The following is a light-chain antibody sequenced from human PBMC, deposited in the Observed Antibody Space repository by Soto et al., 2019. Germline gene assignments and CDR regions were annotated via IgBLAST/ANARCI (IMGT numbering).Light chain of an antibody. J-gene: IGLJ2*01. CDR2: EGS. CDR3: CSYEGSSSSVV. V-gene: IGLV2-23*01. CDR1: SSDFGTYNL. Sequence: QSVLTQPASVSGSPGQSITLSCTGASSDFGTYNLVSWYQQHPGKVPKLIIYEGSKRPSGVSDRFSGSKSGNTASLTISGLQAEDEADYYCCSYEGSSSSVVFGGGTKLTVL.